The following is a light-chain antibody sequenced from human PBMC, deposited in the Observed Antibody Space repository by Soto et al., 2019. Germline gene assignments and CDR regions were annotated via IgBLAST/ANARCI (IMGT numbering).Light chain of an antibody. CDR1: QSISDW. CDR3: LQYDSHSWT. CDR2: DAS. V-gene: IGKV1-5*01. J-gene: IGKJ1*01. Sequence: DIHLTQSPSTLSASVGDRVTITCRASQSISDWVAWYQQKPGKAPQLLIFDASTLKSGVPSRFSGSGSGTEFTLTISSLQPDDVATYYCLQYDSHSWTFGQGTKVDIK.